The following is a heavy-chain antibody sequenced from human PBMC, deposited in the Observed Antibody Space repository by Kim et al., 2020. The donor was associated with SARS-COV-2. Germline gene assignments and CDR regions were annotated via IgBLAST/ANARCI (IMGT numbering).Heavy chain of an antibody. CDR2: VNDTGTT. J-gene: IGHJ4*02. CDR1: GGSISSIYYC. V-gene: IGHV4-39*01. D-gene: IGHD2-2*02. CDR3: ARHFDGTSIRFLGLYQFDY. Sequence: SETLSLTCTVSGGSISSIYYCWGWIRHPPGKGLDGIGIVNDTGTTYCDPSPKSRVTISVATSQNQFSLKLSSVTAADTAVYYCARHFDGTSIRFLGLYQFDYWGQGTLVTVSS.